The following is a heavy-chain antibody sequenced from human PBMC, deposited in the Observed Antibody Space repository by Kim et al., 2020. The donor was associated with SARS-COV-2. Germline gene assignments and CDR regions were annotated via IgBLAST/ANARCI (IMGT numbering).Heavy chain of an antibody. D-gene: IGHD6-6*01. Sequence: KGRFTSSRNNVKKTLYLQMNSLRAEDTAVYYCARGSIAARPYYYGMDVWGQGTTVTVSS. CDR3: ARGSIAARPYYYGMDV. V-gene: IGHV3-30*07. J-gene: IGHJ6*02.